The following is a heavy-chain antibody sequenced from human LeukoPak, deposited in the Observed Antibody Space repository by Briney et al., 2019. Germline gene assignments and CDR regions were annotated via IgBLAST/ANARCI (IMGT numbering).Heavy chain of an antibody. CDR1: GFTFRSYS. V-gene: IGHV3-48*04. CDR2: ISSSGSGI. D-gene: IGHD2-21*02. Sequence: PGGSLRLSCAASGFTFRSYSMTWVRQAPGKGLEWIAYISSSGSGIYYADSVRGRFTVSRDDAKNSLYLQMNNLRAEDTAVYYCARETLGCGGDCYDYWGQGTLVTVSS. CDR3: ARETLGCGGDCYDY. J-gene: IGHJ4*02.